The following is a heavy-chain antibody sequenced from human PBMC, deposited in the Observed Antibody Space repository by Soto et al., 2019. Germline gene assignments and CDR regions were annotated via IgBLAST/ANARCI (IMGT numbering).Heavy chain of an antibody. CDR3: ARGPRVGY. J-gene: IGHJ4*02. V-gene: IGHV4-34*01. CDR1: GGSFSGYY. CDR2: INHSGST. Sequence: PSETLSLTCAVYGGSFSGYYWSWIRQPPGKGLEWIGEINHSGSTNYNPSLKSRVTISVDTSKNQFSLKLSSVTAADTAVYYCARGPRVGYWGQGTLVTVSS.